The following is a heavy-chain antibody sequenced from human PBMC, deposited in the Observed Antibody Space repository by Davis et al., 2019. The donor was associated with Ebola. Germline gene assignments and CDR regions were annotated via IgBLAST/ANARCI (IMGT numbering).Heavy chain of an antibody. CDR1: GYTFTSYA. D-gene: IGHD3-22*01. V-gene: IGHV7-4-1*01. J-gene: IGHJ4*02. CDR2: INTNTGNP. CDR3: VGYSPDDSSGYYLDY. Sequence: ASVKVSCKASGYTFTSYAMNWVRQAPGQGLEWMGWINTNTGNPTYAQGFTGRFVFSLATSVSTAYLQIRSLKAEDTAVYYCVGYSPDDSSGYYLDYWGQGTLVTVYS.